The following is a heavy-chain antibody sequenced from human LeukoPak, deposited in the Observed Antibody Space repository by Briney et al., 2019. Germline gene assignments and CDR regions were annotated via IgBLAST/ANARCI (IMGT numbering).Heavy chain of an antibody. D-gene: IGHD5-24*01. Sequence: ASVKVSCKASGYTFTSYGISWVRQAPGQGLEWMGWISAYNGNTNYAQKLQGRVTMTTDTSTSTAYMELRSLRSDDTAVYYCARESRTVQMATSIHGHWFDPWGQGTLVTVSS. CDR1: GYTFTSYG. CDR2: ISAYNGNT. V-gene: IGHV1-18*01. J-gene: IGHJ5*02. CDR3: ARESRTVQMATSIHGHWFDP.